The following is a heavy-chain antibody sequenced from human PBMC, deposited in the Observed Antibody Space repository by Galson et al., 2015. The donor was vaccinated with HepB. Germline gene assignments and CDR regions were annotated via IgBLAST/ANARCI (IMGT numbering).Heavy chain of an antibody. CDR3: ARVPPYCSNSSCSSREGIDV. V-gene: IGHV1-69*13. J-gene: IGHJ6*02. CDR2: IIPIFRTP. D-gene: IGHD2-15*01. CDR1: GGNFRAFA. Sequence: SVKVSCKASGGNFRAFAISWVRQAPGLGLEWMGGIIPIFRTPVYSQKFQGRLTITADEFTSTAYMELSSLRSEDTAVYYCARVPPYCSNSSCSSREGIDVWGQGTTVTVSS.